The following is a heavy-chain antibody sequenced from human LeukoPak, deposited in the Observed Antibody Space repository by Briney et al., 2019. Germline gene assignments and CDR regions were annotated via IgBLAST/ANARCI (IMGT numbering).Heavy chain of an antibody. V-gene: IGHV3-30-3*01. CDR1: GFTFSSYA. D-gene: IGHD1-7*01. J-gene: IGHJ4*02. CDR3: ARVPTELSTRFDY. Sequence: GGSLRLSCAASGFTFSSYAMHWVRQAPGKGLEWVAVISYDGSNKYYADSAKGRFTISRDNSKNTLYLQMNSLRAEDTAVYYCARVPTELSTRFDYWGQGTLVTVSS. CDR2: ISYDGSNK.